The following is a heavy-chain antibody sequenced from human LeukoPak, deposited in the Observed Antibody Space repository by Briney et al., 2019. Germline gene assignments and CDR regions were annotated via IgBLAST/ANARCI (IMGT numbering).Heavy chain of an antibody. CDR3: ARGSGYSYGYDSYYYYYMDV. D-gene: IGHD5-18*01. CDR1: GYTFTSYD. CDR2: MNSNRGNT. V-gene: IGHV1-8*03. J-gene: IGHJ6*03. Sequence: ASVKLSCKASGYTFTSYDINWVRQATGKGLEWMGCMNSNRGNTSYAQKFQGRVTITRNTSISTAYLELSSLRSEDTAVYYCARGSGYSYGYDSYYYYYMDVWGKGTTVTVSS.